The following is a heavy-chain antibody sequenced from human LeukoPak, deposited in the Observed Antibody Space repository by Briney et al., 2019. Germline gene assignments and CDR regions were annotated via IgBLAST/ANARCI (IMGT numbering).Heavy chain of an antibody. V-gene: IGHV3-7*04. J-gene: IGHJ4*02. D-gene: IGHD5-24*01. CDR2: INQAGTEK. CDR1: GLIFSDYW. Sequence: GGSLRLSCAASGLIFSDYWMSWVRQAPGKGLEWVANINQAGTEKYYVDSVKGRFTISRDSAENSLYLQTNSLRAEDTAVYYCARVRGGYYFDYWGQGTLVTVSS. CDR3: ARVRGGYYFDY.